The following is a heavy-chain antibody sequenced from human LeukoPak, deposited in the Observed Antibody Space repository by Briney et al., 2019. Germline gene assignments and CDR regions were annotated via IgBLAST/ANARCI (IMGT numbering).Heavy chain of an antibody. CDR1: GFTFSSYA. D-gene: IGHD5-24*01. Sequence: GGSLGLSCAASGFTFSSYAMHWVRQAPGKGLEWVAVISYDGSKKYYADSVKGRFTISSDNSKNTLYLQVNSLRAEDTAVYYCARDIEMAVITTGGYWGQGTLVTVSS. J-gene: IGHJ4*02. V-gene: IGHV3-30-3*01. CDR3: ARDIEMAVITTGGY. CDR2: ISYDGSKK.